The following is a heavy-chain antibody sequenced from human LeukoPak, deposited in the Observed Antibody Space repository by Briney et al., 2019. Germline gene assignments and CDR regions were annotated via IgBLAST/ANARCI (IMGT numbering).Heavy chain of an antibody. CDR2: INQSGST. Sequence: SETLSLTCAVYGGSFSGYYWSWIRQPPGKGLEWIGEINQSGSTNYNPSLKSRVTISVDTSKNQFSLRLSSVTAADTAVYYCAMGIVVVPAAIFRFDPWGQGTLVTVSS. J-gene: IGHJ5*02. D-gene: IGHD2-2*02. V-gene: IGHV4-34*01. CDR3: AMGIVVVPAAIFRFDP. CDR1: GGSFSGYY.